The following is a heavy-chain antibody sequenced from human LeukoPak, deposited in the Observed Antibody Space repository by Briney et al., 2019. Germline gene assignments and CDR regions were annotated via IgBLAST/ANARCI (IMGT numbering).Heavy chain of an antibody. J-gene: IGHJ3*02. CDR2: ISSSSSYI. D-gene: IGHD2-21*02. Sequence: PGGSLRLSCAASGFTFSSYAMHWVRQAPGKGLEWVSSISSSSSYIYYADSVEGRFTISRDNAKNSLYLEMNSLRAEDTAMYYCARGSTSDRDVFDIWGQGTKVTVSS. CDR1: GFTFSSYA. V-gene: IGHV3-21*01. CDR3: ARGSTSDRDVFDI.